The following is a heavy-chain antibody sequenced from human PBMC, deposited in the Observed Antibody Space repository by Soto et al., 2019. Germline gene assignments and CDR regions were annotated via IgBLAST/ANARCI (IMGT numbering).Heavy chain of an antibody. J-gene: IGHJ4*02. Sequence: PGGSLKISCKGSGYTYSNYWLGWVRQMPGKGLEWMGIIYPGDSDTRYSPSFQGQVTITADKSISTVYLQWSSLKASDTAMYYFSLTRDSSRQFLFDHLGQGTLVTVSS. CDR3: SLTRDSSRQFLFDH. CDR1: GYTYSNYW. D-gene: IGHD3-22*01. V-gene: IGHV5-51*01. CDR2: IYPGDSDT.